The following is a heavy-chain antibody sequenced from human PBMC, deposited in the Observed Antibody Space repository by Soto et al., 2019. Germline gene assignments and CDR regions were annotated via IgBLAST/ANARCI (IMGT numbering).Heavy chain of an antibody. D-gene: IGHD3-10*01. J-gene: IGHJ4*02. CDR2: INSDDST. CDR3: ASVGSGSYYKYYDY. V-gene: IGHV3-53*01. Sequence: GGSLRLSCAASGISVGRNYMSWVRQAPGKGLEWVSIINSDDSTYYADPVKGRFTISRDNVKNTLYLQMSSLRAEDAAVYYCASVGSGSYYKYYDYWGQGTLVTVSS. CDR1: GISVGRNY.